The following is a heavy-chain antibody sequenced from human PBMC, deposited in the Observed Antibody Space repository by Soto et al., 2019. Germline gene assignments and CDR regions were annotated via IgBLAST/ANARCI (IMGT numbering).Heavy chain of an antibody. Sequence: SETLSLTCPVSGYSISSSTYYWGWIRQPPGKGLEWIGNIYYSGTTNHNPSLKSRATISVDTSKNQFSLKLSSVTAADTAVYYCARGRGITATGTSWFDPWGQGALVTVSS. CDR2: IYYSGTT. CDR1: GYSISSSTYY. J-gene: IGHJ5*02. CDR3: ARGRGITATGTSWFDP. V-gene: IGHV4-39*01. D-gene: IGHD6-13*01.